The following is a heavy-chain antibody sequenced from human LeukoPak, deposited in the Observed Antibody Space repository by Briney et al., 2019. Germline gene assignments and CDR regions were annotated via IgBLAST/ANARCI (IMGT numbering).Heavy chain of an antibody. D-gene: IGHD3-16*02. J-gene: IGHJ4*02. Sequence: ASVNVSCKASGYTLTSYGISGVRQAPGQGREWMGWISAHNGNANYAQRFQGRVTMTTDTSTTTAYMELRSLRSDDTALYYCARVEDRDYVWGSYRLADYWGQGTLVTVSS. CDR1: GYTLTSYG. CDR2: ISAHNGNA. V-gene: IGHV1-18*04. CDR3: ARVEDRDYVWGSYRLADY.